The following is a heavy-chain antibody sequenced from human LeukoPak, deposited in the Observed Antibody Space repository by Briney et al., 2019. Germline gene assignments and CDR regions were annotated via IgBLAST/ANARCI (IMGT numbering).Heavy chain of an antibody. CDR2: IKSKTDGGTT. CDR3: TTDRGYDYVLDY. CDR1: GFTFSNAW. Sequence: GGCLRLSCAASGFTFSNAWMSWVRQAPGKGLEWVGRIKSKTDGGTTDYAAPVKGRFTISRDDSKNTLYLQMNSLKTEDTAVYYCTTDRGYDYVLDYWGQGTLVTVSS. V-gene: IGHV3-15*01. J-gene: IGHJ4*02. D-gene: IGHD5-12*01.